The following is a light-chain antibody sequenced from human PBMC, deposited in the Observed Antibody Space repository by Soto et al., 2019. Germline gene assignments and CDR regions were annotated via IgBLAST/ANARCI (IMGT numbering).Light chain of an antibody. Sequence: EIVLTQSLATLSLSPGERATLSCRASQSVSSYLAWYQQKPGQAPRLLIYDASNRATGIPARFSGSGSGTDFTLTISSLEPEDFAVYYCQQRSNWSFTFGPGTKVDIK. V-gene: IGKV3-11*01. CDR3: QQRSNWSFT. CDR1: QSVSSY. J-gene: IGKJ3*01. CDR2: DAS.